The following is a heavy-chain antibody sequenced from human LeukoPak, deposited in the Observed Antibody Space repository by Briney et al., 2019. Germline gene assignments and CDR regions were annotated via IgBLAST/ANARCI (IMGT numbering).Heavy chain of an antibody. Sequence: PGGSLRLSCAASGFTFSSYAVSWVRQAPGKGLEWVSAISGSGGSTYYADSVKGRFTISRDNSKNTLYLQMNSLRAEDTAVYYCAKASSGWNEYYYYGMDVWGQGTTVTVSS. J-gene: IGHJ6*02. CDR1: GFTFSSYA. CDR3: AKASSGWNEYYYYGMDV. D-gene: IGHD6-19*01. V-gene: IGHV3-23*01. CDR2: ISGSGGST.